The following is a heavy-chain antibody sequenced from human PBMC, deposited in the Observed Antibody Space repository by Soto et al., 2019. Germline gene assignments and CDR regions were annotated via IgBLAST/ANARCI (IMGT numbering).Heavy chain of an antibody. Sequence: ASVKVSCKASGYTFTDYYMHWLRQAPGQGLEWMGWINPKTGGTNYVQKFQGRVTMTRDTYITTAYMELSRLRSDDTAVYYCARDVGGSDYFDSWGQGTLVTVSS. V-gene: IGHV1-2*02. CDR1: GYTFTDYY. CDR3: ARDVGGSDYFDS. CDR2: INPKTGGT. D-gene: IGHD3-16*01. J-gene: IGHJ4*02.